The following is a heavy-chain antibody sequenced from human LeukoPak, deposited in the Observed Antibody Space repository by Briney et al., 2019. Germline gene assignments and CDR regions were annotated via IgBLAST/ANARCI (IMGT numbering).Heavy chain of an antibody. CDR3: ATDLAMVRGVIGGDY. D-gene: IGHD3-10*01. Sequence: GGSLTLSCAASGFAFSGYAMHWVRQAPGKGLEWMGGFDPEDGETIYAQKYQGRVTMTEDTSTDTAYMELSSLTSDDTAVYYCATDLAMVRGVIGGDYWGQGTLVTVSS. CDR1: GFAFSGYA. V-gene: IGHV1-24*01. CDR2: FDPEDGET. J-gene: IGHJ4*02.